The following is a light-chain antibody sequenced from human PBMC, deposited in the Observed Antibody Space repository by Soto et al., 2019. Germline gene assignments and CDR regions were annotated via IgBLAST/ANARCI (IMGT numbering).Light chain of an antibody. V-gene: IGLV1-47*01. J-gene: IGLJ7*01. CDR2: RNN. Sequence: QSALTQPPSASGTPGQRVTISCSGSTSNIGSNYVYWYQQLPGTAPKLLIHRNNQRPSGVPDRVSGSKSGTSASLAISGLRSEDEADYYCATWDDSLSGTVFGGGTQLTVL. CDR3: ATWDDSLSGTV. CDR1: TSNIGSNY.